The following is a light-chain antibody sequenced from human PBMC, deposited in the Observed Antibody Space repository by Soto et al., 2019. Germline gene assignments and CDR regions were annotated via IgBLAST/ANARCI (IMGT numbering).Light chain of an antibody. CDR3: GTWDTKLNAVV. CDR2: DNS. J-gene: IGLJ7*01. V-gene: IGLV1-51*01. CDR1: SSNVGNNF. Sequence: QSVLTQPPSMSAAPGQKVTITCSGSSSNVGNNFVSWYQQLPGTAPKLLIFDNSQRPSGIPDRFFGSKSGTSATLAITGPQTGDEDVYYCGTWDTKLNAVVFGGGTQLTVL.